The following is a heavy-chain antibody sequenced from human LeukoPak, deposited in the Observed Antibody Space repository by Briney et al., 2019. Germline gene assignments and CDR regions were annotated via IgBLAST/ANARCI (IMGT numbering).Heavy chain of an antibody. Sequence: SETLSLTCTVSGGSISGYYWSWIRQPPGKGLEWIGHIYYSGSTNYNPSLKSRVTMSVDTSKNQFSLKLSSVTAADTAVYYCARDRAVAVGWFDPWGQGTLVTVSS. D-gene: IGHD6-19*01. CDR1: GGSISGYY. CDR2: IYYSGST. V-gene: IGHV4-59*12. J-gene: IGHJ5*02. CDR3: ARDRAVAVGWFDP.